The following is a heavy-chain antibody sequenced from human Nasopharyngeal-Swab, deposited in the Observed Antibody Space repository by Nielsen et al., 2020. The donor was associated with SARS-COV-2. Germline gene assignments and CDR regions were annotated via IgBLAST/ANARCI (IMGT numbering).Heavy chain of an antibody. CDR1: GYTFTSYD. CDR2: MNPNSGNT. CDR3: ARAERGRIVVVITSFYYYYMDV. V-gene: IGHV1-8*01. J-gene: IGHJ6*03. D-gene: IGHD3-22*01. Sequence: ASVKVSCKASGYTFTSYDINWVRQATGQGIEGMGWMNPNSGNTGYAQKFQGRVTMTRNTSISTAYMELSSLRSEDTAVYYCARAERGRIVVVITSFYYYYMDVWGKGTTVTVSS.